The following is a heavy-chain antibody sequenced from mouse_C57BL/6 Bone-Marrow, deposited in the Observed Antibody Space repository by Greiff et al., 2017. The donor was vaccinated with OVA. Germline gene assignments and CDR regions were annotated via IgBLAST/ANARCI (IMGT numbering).Heavy chain of an antibody. CDR3: ARYRETGGFAY. V-gene: IGHV7-3*01. CDR2: IRNKANGYTT. CDR1: GFTFTDYY. J-gene: IGHJ3*01. Sequence: EVKVVESGGGLVQPGGSLSLSCAASGFTFTDYYMSWVRQPPGKALEWLGFIRNKANGYTTEYSASVKGRFTISRDNSQSILYLQMNALRAEDSATYYCARYRETGGFAYWGQGTLVTVSA. D-gene: IGHD4-1*01.